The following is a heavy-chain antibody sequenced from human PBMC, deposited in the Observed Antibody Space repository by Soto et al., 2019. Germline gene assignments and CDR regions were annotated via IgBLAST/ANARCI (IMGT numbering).Heavy chain of an antibody. D-gene: IGHD2-2*01. CDR3: EREPIVVVPSSLYYYYYYGMDV. CDR1: GFTFNTYG. J-gene: IGHJ6*02. CDR2: ISYDGSNK. V-gene: IGHV3-30*19. Sequence: GGSLRLSCAASGFTFNTYGMNWVRQAPGKGLEWVAVISYDGSNKYYADSVKGRFTISRDNSKNTLYLQMNSLRAEDTAVYYCEREPIVVVPSSLYYYYYYGMDVWGQGSTVTVSS.